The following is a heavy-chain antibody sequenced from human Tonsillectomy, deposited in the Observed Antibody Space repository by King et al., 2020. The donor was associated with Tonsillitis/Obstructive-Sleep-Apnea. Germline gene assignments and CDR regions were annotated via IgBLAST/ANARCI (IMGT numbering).Heavy chain of an antibody. Sequence: EQLVQSGGGLVQPGGSLRLSCAASGFTFSSYGMNWVRQAPGKGLEWVSYTSGSSSAIEYADSVKGRFTISRDNANNSLYLQMSSLRDEDTAVYYCARDCCAMRNDEYFQHWGQGTLVTVSS. CDR3: ARDCCAMRNDEYFQH. J-gene: IGHJ1*01. CDR1: GFTFSSYG. D-gene: IGHD2-2*01. V-gene: IGHV3-48*02. CDR2: TSGSSSAI.